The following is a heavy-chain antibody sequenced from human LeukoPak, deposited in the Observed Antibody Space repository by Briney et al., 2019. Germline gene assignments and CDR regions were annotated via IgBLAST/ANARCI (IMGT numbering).Heavy chain of an antibody. CDR1: GYTFTSDG. V-gene: IGHV1-18*01. CDR3: ARDLYRGSYFGY. CDR2: ISAYNGNT. D-gene: IGHD1-26*01. J-gene: IGHJ4*02. Sequence: ASVRVSCKASGYTFTSDGISWVRQAPGQGLEWMGCISAYNGNTNYAQKLQGRVTMTTDTSTSTAYMELRSLRSDDTAVYYCARDLYRGSYFGYWGQGTLATVSS.